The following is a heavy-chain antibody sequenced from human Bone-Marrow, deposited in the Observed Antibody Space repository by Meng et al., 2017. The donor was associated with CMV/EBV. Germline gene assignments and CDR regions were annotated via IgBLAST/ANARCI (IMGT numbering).Heavy chain of an antibody. J-gene: IGHJ6*02. CDR3: AKGATLTTVTTYYYYGMDV. CDR1: GFTFSSYW. D-gene: IGHD4-11*01. V-gene: IGHV3-7*01. Sequence: GESLKISCAASGFTFSSYWMSWVRQAPGKGLEWVANIKQDGSEKYYVDSVKGRFTISRDNAKNSLYLQMNSLRAEDTAVYYCAKGATLTTVTTYYYYGMDVWGQGATVTVSS. CDR2: IKQDGSEK.